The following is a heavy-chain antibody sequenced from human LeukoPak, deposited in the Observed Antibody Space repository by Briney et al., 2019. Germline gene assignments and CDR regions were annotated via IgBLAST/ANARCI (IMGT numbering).Heavy chain of an antibody. Sequence: SETLSLTCAVNGGSLNGYYWSWIRQPPGKGLEWIGEINHIGNTNYDPSLRSRVTISVDTFKNQFSLSLTSATAADTAVYFCARLGSVGYYNYQYMDIWGNGTTVTVSS. CDR3: ARLGSVGYYNYQYMDI. CDR2: INHIGNT. D-gene: IGHD3-10*01. J-gene: IGHJ6*03. V-gene: IGHV4-34*01. CDR1: GGSLNGYY.